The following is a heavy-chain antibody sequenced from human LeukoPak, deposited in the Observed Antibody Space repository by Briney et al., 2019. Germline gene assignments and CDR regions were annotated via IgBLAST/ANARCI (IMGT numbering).Heavy chain of an antibody. D-gene: IGHD3-16*01. Sequence: GRSLRLSCAASGFTFSSYAMHWVRQAPGKGLEWVAVISYDGSNKYYADPVKGRFTISRDNSKNTLYLQMNSLRAEDTAVYYCARDGRPGPFGVYYFDYWGQGTLVTVSS. J-gene: IGHJ4*02. CDR2: ISYDGSNK. V-gene: IGHV3-30*01. CDR3: ARDGRPGPFGVYYFDY. CDR1: GFTFSSYA.